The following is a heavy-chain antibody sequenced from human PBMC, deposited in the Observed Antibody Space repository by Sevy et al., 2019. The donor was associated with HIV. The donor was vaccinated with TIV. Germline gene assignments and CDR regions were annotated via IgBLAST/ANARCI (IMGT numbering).Heavy chain of an antibody. J-gene: IGHJ4*02. Sequence: ASVKVSCKASGYTFTNYDISCVRQAPGQGLEWMGWISGYNGNTNYAQKFQGRVTMTTDTSTNTAYMDLRSLRSDDTAVYYCARLAVTGMSETHDSWGQGTLVTVSS. CDR2: ISGYNGNT. CDR1: GYTFTNYD. V-gene: IGHV1-18*01. D-gene: IGHD6-19*01. CDR3: ARLAVTGMSETHDS.